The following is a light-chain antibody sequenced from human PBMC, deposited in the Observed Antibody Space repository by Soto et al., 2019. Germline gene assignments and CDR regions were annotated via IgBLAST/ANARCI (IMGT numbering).Light chain of an antibody. CDR3: SSYTSNSTWV. CDR2: AVT. CDR1: SSDVGGHNY. Sequence: QSVLTQPASVSGSPGQSITISCTGTSSDVGGHNYVSWYQQHPNKAPKLMIYAVTNRPSGVSNRFSGSKSGNTASLTISGLQADDEGDYYCSSYTSNSTWVFGGGT. J-gene: IGLJ3*02. V-gene: IGLV2-14*01.